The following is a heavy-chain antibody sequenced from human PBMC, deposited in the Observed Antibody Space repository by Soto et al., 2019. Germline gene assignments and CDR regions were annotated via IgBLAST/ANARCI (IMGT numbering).Heavy chain of an antibody. CDR3: ARGVNMVRGAFDY. D-gene: IGHD3-10*01. J-gene: IGHJ4*02. V-gene: IGHV3-53*01. CDR1: GFTVSSNY. Sequence: PGGSLRLSCAASGFTVSSNYMSWVRQAPGKGLEWVSVIYSGGSTYYADSVKGRFTISRDNSKNTLYLQMNSLRAEDTAVYYCARGVNMVRGAFDYWGQGTLVTVSS. CDR2: IYSGGST.